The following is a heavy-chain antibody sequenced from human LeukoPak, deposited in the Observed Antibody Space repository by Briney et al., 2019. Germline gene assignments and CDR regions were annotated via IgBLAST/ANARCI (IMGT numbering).Heavy chain of an antibody. CDR2: INPNSGGT. CDR1: GYTFTGYY. V-gene: IGHV1-2*02. CDR3: ARGLAAADNWFDP. J-gene: IGHJ5*02. D-gene: IGHD6-13*01. Sequence: ASVKVSCKASGYTFTGYYMHWVRQAPGQGLEWMGWINPNSGGTNYAQKFQGRVTMTRDTSISTAYVELSRLRSDDTAVYYCARGLAAADNWFDPWGQGTLVTVSS.